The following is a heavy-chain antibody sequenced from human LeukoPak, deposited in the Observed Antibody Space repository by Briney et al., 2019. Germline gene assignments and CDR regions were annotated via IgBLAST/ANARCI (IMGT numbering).Heavy chain of an antibody. J-gene: IGHJ4*02. V-gene: IGHV1-2*02. CDR1: GYTFTGYY. D-gene: IGHD1-1*01. CDR3: ARAAYNWNARGLGY. Sequence: GASVKVSCKAPGYTFTGYYMHWVRQAPGQGLEWMGWINPNSGGTNYAQKFQGRVTMTRDTSISTAYMELSRLRSDDTAVYYCARAAYNWNARGLGYWGQGTLVTVSS. CDR2: INPNSGGT.